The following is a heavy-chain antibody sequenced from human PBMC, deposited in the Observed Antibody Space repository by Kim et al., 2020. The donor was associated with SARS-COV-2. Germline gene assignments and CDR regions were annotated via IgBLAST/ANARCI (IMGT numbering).Heavy chain of an antibody. J-gene: IGHJ4*02. V-gene: IGHV1-2*02. Sequence: PNSGGTNYAQKFQGRVTMTRDTSISTAYMELSRLRSDDTAVYYCARVSDYWGQGTLVTVSS. CDR3: ARVSDY. CDR2: PNSGGT.